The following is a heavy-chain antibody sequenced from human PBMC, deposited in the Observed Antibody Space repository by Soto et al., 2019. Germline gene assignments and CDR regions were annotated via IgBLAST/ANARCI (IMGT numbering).Heavy chain of an antibody. J-gene: IGHJ6*02. CDR3: ARERYYGMDV. CDR1: GGSISSYY. CDR2: IYYSGST. V-gene: IGHV4-59*01. Sequence: SETLSLTCTVSGGSISSYYWSWIRQPPGKGLEWIGNIYYSGSTNYNPSLKSRVTISVDTSENQFSLKLSSVTAADTAVYYCARERYYGMDVWGQGTTVTVSS.